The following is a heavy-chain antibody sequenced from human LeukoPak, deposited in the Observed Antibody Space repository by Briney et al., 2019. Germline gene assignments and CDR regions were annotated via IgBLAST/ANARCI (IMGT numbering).Heavy chain of an antibody. CDR3: ASEFRYSSGWPTRKPNWFDP. CDR1: GGSISSYY. V-gene: IGHV4-59*08. CDR2: IYYSRST. Sequence: WETLSLTCTVSGGSISSYYWSWIRQPPGKGLEWIGYIYYSRSTNYNPSLKSRVTISVDTSKNQFSLKLSSVTAADTAGYYCASEFRYSSGWPTRKPNWFDPWGQGTLVTVSS. J-gene: IGHJ5*02. D-gene: IGHD6-19*01.